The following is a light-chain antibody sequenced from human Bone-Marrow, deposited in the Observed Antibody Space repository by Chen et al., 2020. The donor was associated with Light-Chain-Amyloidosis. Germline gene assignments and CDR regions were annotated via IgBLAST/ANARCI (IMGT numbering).Light chain of an antibody. CDR3: QVWDRSSDRPV. CDR1: NIGSTS. J-gene: IGLJ3*02. Sequence: SYVLTQPSSVSVAPGQTATIACGGNNIGSTSVHWYQQTPGQAPLLVFYDDSYRPSGIPERLSGSNSGNTATLTISRVEAGDEADYDCQVWDRSSDRPVFGGGTKLTVL. V-gene: IGLV3-21*02. CDR2: DDS.